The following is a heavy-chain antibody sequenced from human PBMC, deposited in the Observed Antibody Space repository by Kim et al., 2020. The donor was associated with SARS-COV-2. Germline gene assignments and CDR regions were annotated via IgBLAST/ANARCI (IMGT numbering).Heavy chain of an antibody. CDR1: GYTFTSYG. Sequence: ASVKVSCKASGYTFTSYGISWVRQAPGQGLEWMGWISAYNGNTNYAQKLQGRVTMTTDTSTSTAYMELRSLRSDDTAVYYCARLYNWNDYYYYYGMDVWGQGTTVTVSS. D-gene: IGHD1-1*01. CDR3: ARLYNWNDYYYYYGMDV. CDR2: ISAYNGNT. V-gene: IGHV1-18*01. J-gene: IGHJ6*02.